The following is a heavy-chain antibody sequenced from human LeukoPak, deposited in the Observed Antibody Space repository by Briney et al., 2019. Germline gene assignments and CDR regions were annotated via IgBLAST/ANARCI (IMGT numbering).Heavy chain of an antibody. V-gene: IGHV3-23*01. CDR3: AKYSSSWYLSEYFQH. D-gene: IGHD6-13*01. Sequence: GGSLRLSCAASGFTFSSYAMSWVRQAPGKGLEWVSATSGSGGSTYYADSVKGRFTISRDNSKNTLYLQMNSLRAEDTAVYYCAKYSSSWYLSEYFQHWGQGTLVTVSS. CDR2: TSGSGGST. J-gene: IGHJ1*01. CDR1: GFTFSSYA.